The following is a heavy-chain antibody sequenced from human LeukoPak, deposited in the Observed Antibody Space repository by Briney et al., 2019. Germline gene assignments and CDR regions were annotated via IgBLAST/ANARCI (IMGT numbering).Heavy chain of an antibody. CDR3: TRDTRGTIGTTTLDY. V-gene: IGHV3-74*01. J-gene: IGHJ4*02. Sequence: GGSLRLSCVASGFTFSSYWMHWVRQAPGKGLVWVSRINNDGSTTTYADSVKGRFTISRDNAKNTLYLQMNSLRAEDTAVYYCTRDTRGTIGTTTLDYWGQGTLVTVSS. CDR2: INNDGSTT. D-gene: IGHD1-1*01. CDR1: GFTFSSYW.